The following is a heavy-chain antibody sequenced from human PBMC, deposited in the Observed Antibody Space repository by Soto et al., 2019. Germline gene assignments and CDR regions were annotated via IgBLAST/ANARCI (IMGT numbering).Heavy chain of an antibody. D-gene: IGHD6-13*01. CDR2: ISGSGGST. CDR3: AKDRGGSSSGKMFDY. Sequence: AGGSLRLFCAASGFTFSSYAMSWFRQAPGKGLEWVSAISGSGGSTYYADSVKGRFTISRDNSKNTLYLQMNSLRAEDTAVYYCAKDRGGSSSGKMFDYWGQGTLVTVSS. CDR1: GFTFSSYA. V-gene: IGHV3-23*01. J-gene: IGHJ4*02.